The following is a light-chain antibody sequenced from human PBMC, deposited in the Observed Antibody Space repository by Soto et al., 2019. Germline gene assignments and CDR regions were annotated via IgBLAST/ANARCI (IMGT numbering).Light chain of an antibody. J-gene: IGKJ5*01. CDR1: QSVLYSSNNKNY. Sequence: DIVMTQSPDSLAVSLGERATINCKSSQSVLYSSNNKNYLAWYQQKPGQPPKLLISWASTRESGVPDRFSGSGSGTDFTLTISSLQAEDVAVYYCQQYYSTPITVGQGTRLEIK. CDR3: QQYYSTPIT. V-gene: IGKV4-1*01. CDR2: WAS.